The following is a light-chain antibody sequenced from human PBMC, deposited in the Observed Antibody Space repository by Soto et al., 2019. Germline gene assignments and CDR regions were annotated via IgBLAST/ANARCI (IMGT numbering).Light chain of an antibody. Sequence: SYELTQSPSVSVAPEKTATITCGGNNIGNKRVHWYRQKPGQAPVLLISYDSDRPSGIPERFSGSNSGNTATLTISRVEAGDEADYYCQVWDIMTDNYVFGSGTKVPVL. CDR2: YDS. CDR3: QVWDIMTDNYV. V-gene: IGLV3-21*04. CDR1: NIGNKR. J-gene: IGLJ1*01.